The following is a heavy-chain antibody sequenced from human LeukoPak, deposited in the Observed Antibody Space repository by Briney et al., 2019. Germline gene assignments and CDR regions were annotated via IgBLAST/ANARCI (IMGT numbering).Heavy chain of an antibody. CDR2: ISGSGGST. J-gene: IGHJ6*02. V-gene: IGHV3-23*01. Sequence: GGSLRLSCAASGFTLSSYAMSWVRQAPGKGLEWVSAISGSGGSTYYADSVKGRFTISRDNSKNTLYLQMNSLRAEDTAVYYCAKGPYSGSYPDYYYGMDVWGQGTTVTVSS. CDR3: AKGPYSGSYPDYYYGMDV. D-gene: IGHD1-26*01. CDR1: GFTLSSYA.